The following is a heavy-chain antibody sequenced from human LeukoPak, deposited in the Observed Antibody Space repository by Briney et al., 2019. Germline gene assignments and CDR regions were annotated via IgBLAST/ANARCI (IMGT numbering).Heavy chain of an antibody. D-gene: IGHD3-22*01. CDR2: ISGTGGST. CDR3: AKDRVYYYDSSGYYSDY. J-gene: IGHJ4*02. CDR1: GFTFSSYA. V-gene: IGHV3-23*01. Sequence: PGGSLRLSCAASGFTFSSYAMSWVRQAPGKGLEWVSVISGTGGSTYYADSVKGRFTISRDNSKNTLYLQMNSLRAEDTAVYYCAKDRVYYYDSSGYYSDYWGQGTLVTVSS.